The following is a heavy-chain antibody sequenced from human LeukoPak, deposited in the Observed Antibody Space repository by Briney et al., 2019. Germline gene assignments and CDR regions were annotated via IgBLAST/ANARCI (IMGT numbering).Heavy chain of an antibody. CDR2: INHNGST. CDR1: GGSFSGYY. Sequence: SETLSLTCAVYGGSFSGYYWSWIRQPPGKGLEWIGEINHNGSTNYNPSLKSRVTISVDTSKNQFSLKLSSVTAADTAVYYCARGPRGYSYGYFDYWGQGTLVTVSS. J-gene: IGHJ4*02. V-gene: IGHV4-34*01. D-gene: IGHD5-18*01. CDR3: ARGPRGYSYGYFDY.